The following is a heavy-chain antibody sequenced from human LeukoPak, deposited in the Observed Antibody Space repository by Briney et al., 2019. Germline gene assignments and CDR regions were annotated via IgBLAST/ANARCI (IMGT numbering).Heavy chain of an antibody. J-gene: IGHJ4*02. V-gene: IGHV3-48*01. Sequence: GGSLRLSCAGSGYTFSTYGMNWVRQAPGRGLEWVSYISSSGRTIYYADSVKGRFTISRDSAENSVYLQMNSLRAEDTAVYYCARDWDGYTDYWGQGTLLTVSS. D-gene: IGHD5-24*01. CDR3: ARDWDGYTDY. CDR2: ISSSGRTI. CDR1: GYTFSTYG.